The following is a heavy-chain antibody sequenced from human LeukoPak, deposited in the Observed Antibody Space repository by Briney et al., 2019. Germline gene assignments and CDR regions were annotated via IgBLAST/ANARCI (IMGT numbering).Heavy chain of an antibody. Sequence: ASVKVSCKASGYTFTSYDINWVRQATGQGLEWMGWMNPNSGNTGYAQKFQGRVTITTDESTSTAYMELSSLRSEDTAVYYCARTHSGSYQDRRLDPWGQGTLVTVSS. CDR1: GYTFTSYD. D-gene: IGHD1-26*01. V-gene: IGHV1-8*01. CDR2: MNPNSGNT. J-gene: IGHJ5*02. CDR3: ARTHSGSYQDRRLDP.